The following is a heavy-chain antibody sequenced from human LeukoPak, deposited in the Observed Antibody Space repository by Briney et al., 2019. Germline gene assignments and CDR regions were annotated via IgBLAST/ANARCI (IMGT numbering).Heavy chain of an antibody. CDR2: IYTSGST. J-gene: IGHJ5*02. CDR3: ARDPSDWFDP. Sequence: LETPSLTRIVSGGSLSSSYGSWIRPPAGEGLEWIGRIYTSGSTNYNPSLKSRVTMSVDTSKNQFSLKLSSVTAADTAVYYCARDPSDWFDPWGQGTLVTVSS. CDR1: GGSLSSSY. V-gene: IGHV4-4*07.